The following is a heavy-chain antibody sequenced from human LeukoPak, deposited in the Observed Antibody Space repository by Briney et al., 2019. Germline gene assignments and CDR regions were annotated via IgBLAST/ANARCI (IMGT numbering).Heavy chain of an antibody. CDR2: ISGSGGST. D-gene: IGHD1-26*01. J-gene: IGHJ4*02. Sequence: GGSLRLSCAASGFTFSSYGMHWVRQAPGKGPEWVSAISGSGGSTYYADSVKGRFTISRDNSKNTLYLQMNSLRAEDTAVYYCANGDSGTYSTGFDYWGQGTLVTVSS. CDR3: ANGDSGTYSTGFDY. V-gene: IGHV3-23*01. CDR1: GFTFSSYG.